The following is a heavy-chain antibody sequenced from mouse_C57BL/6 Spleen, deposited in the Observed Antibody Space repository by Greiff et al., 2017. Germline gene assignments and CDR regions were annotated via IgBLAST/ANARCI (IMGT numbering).Heavy chain of an antibody. V-gene: IGHV14-3*01. CDR2: IDPANGNT. Sequence: VQLQQSVAELVRPGASVKLSCTASGFNIKNTYMHWVKQRPEQGLEWIGRIDPANGNTKYAPKFQGKATITADTSSNTAYLQRISLTSEDTAIYYCAIYYYGSSYWYFDVWGTGTTVTVSS. CDR1: GFNIKNTY. D-gene: IGHD1-1*01. J-gene: IGHJ1*03. CDR3: AIYYYGSSYWYFDV.